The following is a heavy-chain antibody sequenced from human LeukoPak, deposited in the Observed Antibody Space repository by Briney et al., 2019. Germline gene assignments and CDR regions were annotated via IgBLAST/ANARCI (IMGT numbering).Heavy chain of an antibody. Sequence: GESLKISFKGSGYRFTSYWIGWVRQMPGKGLEWMGIIYPGDSDTRYSPSFQGQVTISADKSISTAYLQWSSLKASDTAMYYCARQMTTVTTEGAFDIWGQGTMVTVSS. CDR1: GYRFTSYW. CDR3: ARQMTTVTTEGAFDI. J-gene: IGHJ3*02. CDR2: IYPGDSDT. V-gene: IGHV5-51*01. D-gene: IGHD4-17*01.